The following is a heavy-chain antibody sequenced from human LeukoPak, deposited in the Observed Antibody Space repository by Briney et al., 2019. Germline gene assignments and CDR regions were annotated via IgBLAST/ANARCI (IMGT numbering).Heavy chain of an antibody. Sequence: GGSLRLSCAASGFTFSSYAMSWVRQAPGKGPEWVANIKQDGSEKYYVDSVKGRFTISRDNAKNSLYLQMNSLRAEDTAVYYCARAWSGSYFDYWGQGTLVTASS. CDR2: IKQDGSEK. CDR3: ARAWSGSYFDY. J-gene: IGHJ4*02. D-gene: IGHD1-26*01. V-gene: IGHV3-7*01. CDR1: GFTFSSYA.